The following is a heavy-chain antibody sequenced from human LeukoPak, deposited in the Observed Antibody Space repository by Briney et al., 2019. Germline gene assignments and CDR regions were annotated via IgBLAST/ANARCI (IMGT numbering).Heavy chain of an antibody. CDR3: AKDVVVVVVVATPGDAFDI. J-gene: IGHJ3*02. CDR1: GFIFSSYA. CDR2: IHSGGTT. Sequence: GGSLRLSCAASGFIFSSYAMSWVRQAPGXGLEWVSGIHSGGTTYYADSVKGRFSISRDNSKNTLYLDMSSLRAEDTAVYYCAKDVVVVVVVATPGDAFDIWGQGTKVTVSS. D-gene: IGHD2-15*01. V-gene: IGHV3-23*01.